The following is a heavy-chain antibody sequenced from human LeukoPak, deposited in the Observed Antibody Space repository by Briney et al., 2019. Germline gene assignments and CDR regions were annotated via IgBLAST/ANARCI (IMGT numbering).Heavy chain of an antibody. CDR2: TYYTSKWYN. V-gene: IGHV6-1*01. CDR1: GDSVSSKSAT. J-gene: IGHJ5*02. D-gene: IGHD3-10*01. CDR3: AREGWFGEPPSHWFDP. Sequence: SQTLSLTCAISGDSVSSKSATWNWIRQSPSRGLEWLGRTYYTSKWYNDYAISVKSRITINPDTSKNQFSLQLNSVTPEDTAVYYCAREGWFGEPPSHWFDPWGQGTLVTVSS.